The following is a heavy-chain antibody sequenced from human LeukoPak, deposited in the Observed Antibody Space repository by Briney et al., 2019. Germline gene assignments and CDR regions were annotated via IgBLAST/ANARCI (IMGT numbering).Heavy chain of an antibody. D-gene: IGHD3-22*01. Sequence: ASVKVSCKASGYTFTAYYIHWVRQAPGPGLEWMGWINPKTLGTNYAQKFRGRVTLTRDTSITTVYMELSSLRSDDTAVYYCARDSLSDDSSGYYDFWGQGALVTVST. CDR1: GYTFTAYY. CDR3: ARDSLSDDSSGYYDF. CDR2: INPKTLGT. V-gene: IGHV1-2*02. J-gene: IGHJ4*02.